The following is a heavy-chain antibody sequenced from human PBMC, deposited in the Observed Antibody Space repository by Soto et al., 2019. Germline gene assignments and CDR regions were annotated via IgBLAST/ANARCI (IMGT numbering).Heavy chain of an antibody. CDR3: ARERSNYDYYYYYGMDV. CDR2: IYYSGST. CDR1: GGSISSGDYY. D-gene: IGHD4-4*01. V-gene: IGHV4-30-4*01. Sequence: SATLSLTCTVSGGSISSGDYYWIWMRQTPGKVLEWIGYIYYSGSTYYNPSLKSRVTISVDTSKNQFSLKLSSVTAADTAVYYCARERSNYDYYYYYGMDVWGQGTKVTVSS. J-gene: IGHJ6*02.